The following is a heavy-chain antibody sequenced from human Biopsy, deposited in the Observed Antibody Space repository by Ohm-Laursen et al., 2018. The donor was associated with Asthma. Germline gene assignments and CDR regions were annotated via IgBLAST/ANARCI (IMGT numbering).Heavy chain of an antibody. CDR3: ARGYSGSDRIVYYYSGLEV. Sequence: VSSVKVSCNASGGTFSSYAISWVRQAPGQGLEWMGGLIPVLGTPDHAQMFEGRVTITADESTSTAYMELSSLSSEDTAVYYCARGYSGSDRIVYYYSGLEVWGQGTTVTVSS. CDR2: LIPVLGTP. D-gene: IGHD5-12*01. CDR1: GGTFSSYA. V-gene: IGHV1-69*01. J-gene: IGHJ6*02.